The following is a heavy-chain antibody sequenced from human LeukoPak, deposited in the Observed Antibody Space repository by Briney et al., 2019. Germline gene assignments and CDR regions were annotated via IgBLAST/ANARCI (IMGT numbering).Heavy chain of an antibody. Sequence: SVKVSCKASGGTFSSYAISWVRPAPGQGLEWMGGIIPIFGTANYAQKFQGRVTITADESASTAYMELSSLRSEDTAVYYCARDDGHYDYVWGSYRYFTFDYWGQGTLVTVSS. V-gene: IGHV1-69*13. CDR2: IIPIFGTA. J-gene: IGHJ4*02. D-gene: IGHD3-16*02. CDR3: ARDDGHYDYVWGSYRYFTFDY. CDR1: GGTFSSYA.